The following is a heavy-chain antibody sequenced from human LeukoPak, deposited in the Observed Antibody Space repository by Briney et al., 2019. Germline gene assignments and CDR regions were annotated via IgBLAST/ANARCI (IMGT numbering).Heavy chain of an antibody. V-gene: IGHV3-7*01. CDR1: GFIFSPYW. Sequence: GGSLRLSCAASGFIFSPYWMNWVRQAPGKGLEWVANIKQDGSEKYYVDSVKGRFTISRDNAKNSLYLHMNSLRAEDTAVYYCARSRAGYSTSWFTYWGQGTLVTVSS. CDR2: IKQDGSEK. CDR3: ARSRAGYSTSWFTY. J-gene: IGHJ4*02. D-gene: IGHD6-13*01.